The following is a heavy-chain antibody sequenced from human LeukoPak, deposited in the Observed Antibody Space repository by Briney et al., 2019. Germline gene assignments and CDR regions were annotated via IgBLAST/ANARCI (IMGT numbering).Heavy chain of an antibody. CDR2: IYYSGST. CDR1: GGXISSSSYY. D-gene: IGHD3-10*01. V-gene: IGHV4-39*01. J-gene: IGHJ3*02. CDR3: ARRELLSTPDAFDI. Sequence: SETLSLTCTVSGGXISSSSYYWGWIRQPPGKGLEWIGSIYYSGSTYYNPSLKSRVTISVDTSKNQFSLKLSSVTAADTAVYYCARRELLSTPDAFDIWGQGTMVTVSS.